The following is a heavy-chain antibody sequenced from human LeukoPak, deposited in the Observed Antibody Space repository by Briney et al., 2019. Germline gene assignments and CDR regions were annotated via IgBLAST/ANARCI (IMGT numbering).Heavy chain of an antibody. CDR2: ISYDGSNK. CDR1: GFTFSSYA. Sequence: GRSLRLSCAASGFTFSSYAMHWVRQAPGKGLEWVAVISYDGSNKYYADSVKGRLTISRDNSKNTLYLQMNSLRAEDTAVYYCARDGGDGGLGVDYWGQGTLVTVSS. CDR3: ARDGGDGGLGVDY. D-gene: IGHD2-21*02. J-gene: IGHJ4*02. V-gene: IGHV3-30*04.